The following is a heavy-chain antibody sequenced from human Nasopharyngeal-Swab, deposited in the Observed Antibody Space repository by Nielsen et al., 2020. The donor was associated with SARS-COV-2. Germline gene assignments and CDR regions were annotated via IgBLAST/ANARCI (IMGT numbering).Heavy chain of an antibody. J-gene: IGHJ4*02. CDR3: ARGVNYDSSDYYPYYFDS. V-gene: IGHV3-7*03. CDR1: GFTFSSYW. D-gene: IGHD3-22*01. CDR2: IKQDGSEK. Sequence: GGSLRLSCAASGFTFSSYWMSWVRQAPGKGLEWVANIKQDGSEKYYVDSVKGRFTISRDNAKKALYLQMNSLGAEDTAVYYCARGVNYDSSDYYPYYFDSWGQGTLVTVSS.